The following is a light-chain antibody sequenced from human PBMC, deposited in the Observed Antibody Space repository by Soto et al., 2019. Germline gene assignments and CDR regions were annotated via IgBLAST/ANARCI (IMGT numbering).Light chain of an antibody. J-gene: IGKJ5*01. CDR1: QSVSSN. CDR3: QQYNNWPIT. Sequence: EIVMTQSPATLSVSPGERATLSCRASQSVSSNLAWYQQKPGQTPRLLIYGASTWATGIPARFSGSGSGTDFTLTISSLQSEDFAVYYCQQYNNWPITFGQGTRLEI. V-gene: IGKV3D-15*01. CDR2: GAS.